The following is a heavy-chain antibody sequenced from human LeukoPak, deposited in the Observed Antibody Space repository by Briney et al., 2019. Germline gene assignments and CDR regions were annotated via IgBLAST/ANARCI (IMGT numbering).Heavy chain of an antibody. Sequence: GGSLRLSCAASGFTFDDYAMHWVRQAPGKGLEWVSGISWNSVTKGYADSVKGRFTISRDNAKNSLYLQMNSLRAEDTALYYCAKDKGAVRATGFDYWGQGTLVTVSS. CDR3: AKDKGAVRATGFDY. J-gene: IGHJ4*02. V-gene: IGHV3-9*01. D-gene: IGHD1-26*01. CDR1: GFTFDDYA. CDR2: ISWNSVTK.